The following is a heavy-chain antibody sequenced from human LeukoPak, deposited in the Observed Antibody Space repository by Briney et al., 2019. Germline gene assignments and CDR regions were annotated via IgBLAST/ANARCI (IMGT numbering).Heavy chain of an antibody. J-gene: IGHJ4*02. Sequence: PGGSLRLSCTTSGFTFGDYAMNWVRQAPGKGLEWVGFIRSKAYGGTTEYAASVKGRFTISRDDSKSIAYLQMNSLKTEDTAVYYCTGEYTSLLDSWGQGTLVTVSS. CDR1: GFTFGDYA. V-gene: IGHV3-49*04. CDR3: TGEYTSLLDS. D-gene: IGHD6-13*01. CDR2: IRSKAYGGTT.